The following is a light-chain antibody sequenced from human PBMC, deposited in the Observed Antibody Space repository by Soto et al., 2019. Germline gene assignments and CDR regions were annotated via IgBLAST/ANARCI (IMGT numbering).Light chain of an antibody. CDR2: GAS. Sequence: EIVMTQSPATLSVSPGERATLSCRASQSVSSNLAWYQQKPGQAPRLLIYGASTRATGIPARFSGSGSVTEFPLTISSLQSEDFTVYYCQQYNNWPPITFGQGTRLEIK. CDR1: QSVSSN. CDR3: QQYNNWPPIT. J-gene: IGKJ5*01. V-gene: IGKV3-15*01.